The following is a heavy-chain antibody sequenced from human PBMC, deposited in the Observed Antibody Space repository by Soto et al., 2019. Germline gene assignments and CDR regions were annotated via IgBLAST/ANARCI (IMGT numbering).Heavy chain of an antibody. CDR3: AKDQSPHYYGSGSLYYYYGMDV. Sequence: GSLRLSCAASGFTFSSYAMSWVRQAPGKGLEWVSAISGSGGSTYYADSVKGRFTISRDNSKNTLYLQMNSLRAEDTAVYYCAKDQSPHYYGSGSLYYYYGMDVWGQGTTVTVSS. V-gene: IGHV3-23*01. J-gene: IGHJ6*02. CDR2: ISGSGGST. CDR1: GFTFSSYA. D-gene: IGHD3-10*01.